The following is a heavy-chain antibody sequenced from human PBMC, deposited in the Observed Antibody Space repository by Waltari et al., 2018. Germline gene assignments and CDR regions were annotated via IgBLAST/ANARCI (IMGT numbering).Heavy chain of an antibody. V-gene: IGHV4-34*01. CDR2: INHSGST. CDR1: GGSFSGYY. D-gene: IGHD3-10*01. CDR3: ARGRRVLLWFVELPDYYYDGMDV. Sequence: QVQLQQWGAGLLKPSETLSLTCAVYGGSFSGYYWRWIRQPPGKGLEWIGEINHSGSTHHNPSLKSRVARSVDTSKNEFSLRRSSVTAADTAVYYCARGRRVLLWFVELPDYYYDGMDVWGQGTTVTVSS. J-gene: IGHJ6*02.